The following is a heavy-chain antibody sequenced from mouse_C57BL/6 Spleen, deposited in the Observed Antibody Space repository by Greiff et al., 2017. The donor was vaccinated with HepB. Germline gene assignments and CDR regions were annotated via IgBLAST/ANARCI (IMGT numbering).Heavy chain of an antibody. CDR1: GYTFTSYG. Sequence: VKLMESGAELARPGASVKLSCKASGYTFTSYGISWVKQRTGQGLEWIGEIYPRSGNTYYNEKFKGKATLTADKSSSTAYMELRSLTSEDSAVYFCARQEGAWFAYWGQGTLVTVSA. CDR3: ARQEGAWFAY. J-gene: IGHJ3*01. V-gene: IGHV1-81*01. CDR2: IYPRSGNT.